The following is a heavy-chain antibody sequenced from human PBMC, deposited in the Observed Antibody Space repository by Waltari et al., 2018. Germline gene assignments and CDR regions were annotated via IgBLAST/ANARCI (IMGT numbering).Heavy chain of an antibody. CDR3: AKVMHGGDCLDY. J-gene: IGHJ4*02. CDR2: IRGSGGST. D-gene: IGHD2-21*02. CDR1: GFSFSSYA. V-gene: IGHV3-23*01. Sequence: EVQLLESGGGLVQPGGSLRLSCGASGFSFSSYAMSWVRQAPGKGLEWVSAIRGSGGSTYYSDSLKGRFTISRDNSKNTLHLQMNSLRVEDTAVYYCAKVMHGGDCLDYWGQGTLVTVSS.